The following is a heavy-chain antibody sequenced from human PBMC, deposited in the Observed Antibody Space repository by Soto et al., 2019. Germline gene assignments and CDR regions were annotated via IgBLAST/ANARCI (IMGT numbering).Heavy chain of an antibody. Sequence: SETLSLTCAVYGGSFSGYYWSWIRQPPGKGLEWIGEINHSGSTNYNPSLKSRVTISVDTSKNQFSLKLSSVTAVDTAVYYCASSRLADAFDIWGQGTMVTVSS. D-gene: IGHD6-19*01. J-gene: IGHJ3*02. V-gene: IGHV4-34*01. CDR1: GGSFSGYY. CDR2: INHSGST. CDR3: ASSRLADAFDI.